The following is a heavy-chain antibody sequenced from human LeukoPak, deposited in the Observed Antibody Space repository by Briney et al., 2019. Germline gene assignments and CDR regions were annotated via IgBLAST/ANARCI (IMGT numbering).Heavy chain of an antibody. V-gene: IGHV4-61*01. CDR1: GGSVSSGSYY. Sequence: PSETPSLTCTVSGGSVSSGSYYWSWIRQPPGKGLEWIGYIYYSGSTNYNPSLKSRVTISVDTSKNQFSLKLSSVTAADTAVYYCARSPTPGAFDIWGQGTMVTVSS. CDR3: ARSPTPGAFDI. J-gene: IGHJ3*02. CDR2: IYYSGST. D-gene: IGHD1-14*01.